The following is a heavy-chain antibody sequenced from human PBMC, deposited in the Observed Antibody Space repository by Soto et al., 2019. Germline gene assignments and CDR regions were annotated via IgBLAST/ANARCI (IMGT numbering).Heavy chain of an antibody. J-gene: IGHJ4*02. CDR2: IYWDDVK. CDR3: ARKGSGDYALDY. V-gene: IGHV2-5*02. D-gene: IGHD4-17*01. CDR1: GFSLSTGGVG. Sequence: QITLKESGPTLVKPTQTLTLNCTLSGFSLSTGGVGVGWIRQSPGKALEWLAVIYWDDVKHYSPSLERRLTITTYTSESEVVLTMTNMDPVDTATYYCARKGSGDYALDYCGQGILVTVSS.